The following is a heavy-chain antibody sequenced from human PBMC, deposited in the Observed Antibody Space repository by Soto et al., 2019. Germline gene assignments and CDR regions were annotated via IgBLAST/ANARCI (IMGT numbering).Heavy chain of an antibody. CDR3: AKVPRYYYDTSGYYFDY. J-gene: IGHJ4*02. Sequence: PGGSLRLSCAASGFAFYNYAMSWVRQAPGKGPEWVSAISGSGGDTYYADSVKGRFSISRDNSENTLYLQMNSLRAEDTAVYYCAKVPRYYYDTSGYYFDYWGQGTLVTV. D-gene: IGHD3-22*01. CDR2: ISGSGGDT. CDR1: GFAFYNYA. V-gene: IGHV3-23*01.